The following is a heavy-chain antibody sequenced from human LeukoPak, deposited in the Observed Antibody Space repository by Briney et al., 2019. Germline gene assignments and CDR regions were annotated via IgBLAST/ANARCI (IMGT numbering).Heavy chain of an antibody. Sequence: ASVKVSCKASGYTFTSYVLHWVRQAPGQRLEWMGWINASNGNTKYSQKFQGRVTITRDTSASTAHMELSSLRSEDTAVYYCARRGDGYNYDFWGQGTLVTVSS. CDR1: GYTFTSYV. J-gene: IGHJ4*02. V-gene: IGHV1-3*01. CDR3: ARRGDGYNYDF. CDR2: INASNGNT. D-gene: IGHD5-24*01.